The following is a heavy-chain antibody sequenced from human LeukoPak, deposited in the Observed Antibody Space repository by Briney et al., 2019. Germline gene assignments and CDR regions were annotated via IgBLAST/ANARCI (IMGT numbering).Heavy chain of an antibody. D-gene: IGHD3-10*01. CDR1: GVPISSGGYS. J-gene: IGHJ4*02. Sequence: SETLSLTCAVSGVPISSGGYSWSWIRQPPGKGLEWIGYIYHSGSTYYNPSLKSRVTISVDRSKNQFSLKLSSVTAADTAVYYCARGGAGSGSYYDNWGQGTLVTVSS. CDR3: ARGGAGSGSYYDN. V-gene: IGHV4-30-2*01. CDR2: IYHSGST.